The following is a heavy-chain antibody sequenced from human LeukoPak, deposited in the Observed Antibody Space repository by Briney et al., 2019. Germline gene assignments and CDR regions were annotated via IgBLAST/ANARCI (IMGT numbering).Heavy chain of an antibody. CDR2: IYYTGRA. J-gene: IGHJ4*02. Sequence: SQTLSLTCSVSGDSISSGDYYWSWIRQHPGEALEWIGYIYYTGRADYNPSLKSRVTISADTSKNRFSLKLSSVTAADTALYYCARGSAWYFVYWGQGTLVTVSS. D-gene: IGHD6-19*01. CDR3: ARGSAWYFVY. CDR1: GDSISSGDYY. V-gene: IGHV4-31*03.